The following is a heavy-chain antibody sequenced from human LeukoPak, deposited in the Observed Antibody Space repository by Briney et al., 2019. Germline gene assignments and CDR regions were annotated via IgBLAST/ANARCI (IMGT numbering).Heavy chain of an antibody. J-gene: IGHJ4*02. Sequence: PSETLSLTCAVSGYSISSGYYWGWIRQPPGKGLEWIGSIYHSGSTYYNPPLKSRVTISVDTSKNQFSLKLSSVTAADTAVYYCARHRDYSSSDYWGQGTLVTVSS. CDR1: GYSISSGYY. CDR2: IYHSGST. CDR3: ARHRDYSSSDY. V-gene: IGHV4-38-2*01. D-gene: IGHD6-6*01.